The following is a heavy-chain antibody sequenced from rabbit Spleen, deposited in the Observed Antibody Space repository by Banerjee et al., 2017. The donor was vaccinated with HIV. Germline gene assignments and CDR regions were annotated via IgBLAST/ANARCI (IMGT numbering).Heavy chain of an antibody. Sequence: QEQLEESGGGLVKPEGSLTLTCKASGFDFSNSYMNWVRQAPGKGLEWIGIIYTGDGSTDYATWVNGRFTISSDNAQNTVDLQMNSLTAADTATYFCASNHPYGSSSGDDFLFDLWGQGTLVTVS. D-gene: IGHD1-1*01. CDR1: GFDFSNSY. V-gene: IGHV1S47*01. J-gene: IGHJ4*01. CDR2: IYTGDGST. CDR3: ASNHPYGSSSGDDFLFDL.